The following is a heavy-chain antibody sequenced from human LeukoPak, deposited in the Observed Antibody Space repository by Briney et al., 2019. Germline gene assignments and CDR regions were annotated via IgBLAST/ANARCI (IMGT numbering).Heavy chain of an antibody. CDR3: ARDQGSSWYTDY. Sequence: PGGSLRLSCAASGFTFSSYAMSWVRQAPGKGLEWVSAISGSGGSTYYADSVKGRFTISRDNAKNSLYLQMNSLTAEDTAVYYCARDQGSSWYTDYWGQGTLVTVSS. D-gene: IGHD6-13*01. CDR1: GFTFSSYA. CDR2: ISGSGGST. J-gene: IGHJ4*02. V-gene: IGHV3-23*01.